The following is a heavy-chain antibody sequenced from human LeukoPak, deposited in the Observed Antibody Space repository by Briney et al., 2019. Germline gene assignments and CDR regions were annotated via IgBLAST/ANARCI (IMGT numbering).Heavy chain of an antibody. CDR1: GYTFTGYY. J-gene: IGHJ6*03. CDR2: INPNSGGT. D-gene: IGHD2/OR15-2a*01. Sequence: ASVKVSCKASGYTFTGYYMHWVRQAPGQGLEWMGWINPNSGGTNYAQTFQGRVTMTRDTSISTAYMELSRLRSDDTAVYYCARNFGYYYYVDVWGKGTTVTISS. CDR3: ARNFGYYYYVDV. V-gene: IGHV1-2*02.